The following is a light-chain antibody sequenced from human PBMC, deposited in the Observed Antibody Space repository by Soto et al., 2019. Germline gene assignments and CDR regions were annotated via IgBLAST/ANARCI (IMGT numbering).Light chain of an antibody. V-gene: IGKV4-1*01. J-gene: IGKJ1*01. CDR1: QSVLDRSNNKNY. CDR3: QQYYAFPRT. CDR2: WAS. Sequence: DIVMTQFPDSLAVSLGERATINCKSSQSVLDRSNNKNYLIWYQQKPGQPPKPLIYWASTREFGVPDRFSGSGSGTDFTLTISSLQAEDVALYYCQQYYAFPRTFGQGTKVEIK.